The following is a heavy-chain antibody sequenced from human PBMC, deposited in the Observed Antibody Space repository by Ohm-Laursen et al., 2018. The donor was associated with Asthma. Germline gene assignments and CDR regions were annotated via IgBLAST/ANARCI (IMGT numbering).Heavy chain of an antibody. V-gene: IGHV3-23*01. J-gene: IGHJ4*02. CDR1: GFTFDTYA. D-gene: IGHD6-13*01. CDR2: ITFSGEHT. Sequence: GSLRLSCAASGFTFDTYAMNWVRQVPGKGREWGSSITFSGEHTYYADSVKGRFTISRDNSKNTLYLQMNSLRAEDTAIYYCAKDVLGFVAAAQDWGQGTLVTVSS. CDR3: AKDVLGFVAAAQD.